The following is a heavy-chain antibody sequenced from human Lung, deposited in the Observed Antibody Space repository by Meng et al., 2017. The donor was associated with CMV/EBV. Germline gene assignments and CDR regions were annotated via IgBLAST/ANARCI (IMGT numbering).Heavy chain of an antibody. V-gene: IGHV3-13*01. Sequence: GGSXRLXCAASGFTFSNYDMHWVRQAPGKGLEWVSSIDISDDTYYLGAVRGRFTISRENAKKSLYLQMKSMIAGDTAVYYCARGRLYDSSSGYSHHANFDLWXQGTXVTVSS. J-gene: IGHJ3*01. CDR1: GFTFSNYD. CDR3: ARGRLYDSSSGYSHHANFDL. CDR2: IDISDDT. D-gene: IGHD3-3*01.